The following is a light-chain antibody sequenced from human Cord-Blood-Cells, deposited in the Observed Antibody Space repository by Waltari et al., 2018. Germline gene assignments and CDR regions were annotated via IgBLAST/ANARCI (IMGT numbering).Light chain of an antibody. V-gene: IGKV4-1*01. J-gene: IGKJ2*01. CDR3: QQYYSTPYT. CDR1: QSVLYSSNNKNY. Sequence: DIVMTPSPDSLAVSLGERATINCKASQSVLYSSNNKNYLAWYQQKPGQPPSVLISWASTRESGVPDRFSGSESGTDFTLTISSLQADDVAVYYCQQYYSTPYTFGQGTKLEIK. CDR2: WAS.